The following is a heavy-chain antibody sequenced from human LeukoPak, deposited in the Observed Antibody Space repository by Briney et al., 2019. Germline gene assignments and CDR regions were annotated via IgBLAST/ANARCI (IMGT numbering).Heavy chain of an antibody. Sequence: SETLSLTCTVSGGSISSYYWSWIRQPPGKGLEWIGYIYTSGSTNYNPSLKGRVTISVDTSKNQFSLKLSSVTAADTAVYYCARHGVSSGFRLYYFDYWGQGTLVTVSS. D-gene: IGHD3-22*01. V-gene: IGHV4-4*09. CDR1: GGSISSYY. CDR3: ARHGVSSGFRLYYFDY. J-gene: IGHJ4*02. CDR2: IYTSGST.